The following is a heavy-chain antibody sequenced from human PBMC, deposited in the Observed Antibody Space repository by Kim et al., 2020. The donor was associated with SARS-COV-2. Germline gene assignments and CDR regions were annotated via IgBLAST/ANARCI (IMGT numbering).Heavy chain of an antibody. Sequence: GGSLRLSCAASGFTFSSYSMNWVRQAPGKGLEWVSSISSSSSYIYYADSVKGRFTISRDNAKNSLYLQMNSLRAEDTAVYYCGSNGGSSSWSTYYYYGMDVWGQGTTVTVSS. D-gene: IGHD6-13*01. CDR1: GFTFSSYS. J-gene: IGHJ6*02. CDR2: ISSSSSYI. V-gene: IGHV3-21*01. CDR3: GSNGGSSSWSTYYYYGMDV.